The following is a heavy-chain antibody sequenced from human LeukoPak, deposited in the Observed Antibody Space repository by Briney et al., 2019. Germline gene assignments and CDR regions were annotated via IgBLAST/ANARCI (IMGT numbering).Heavy chain of an antibody. CDR1: GGSVSSGSYY. CDR2: IYYSGST. Sequence: SETLSLTCTVSGGSVSSGSYYWSWIRQPPGTGLEWIGYIYYSGSTNYNPSLKSRVTISVDTSKNQFSLKLSSVTAADTAVYYCARGLPHYDILTGYYLNWFDPWGQGTLVTVSS. J-gene: IGHJ5*02. CDR3: ARGLPHYDILTGYYLNWFDP. V-gene: IGHV4-61*01. D-gene: IGHD3-9*01.